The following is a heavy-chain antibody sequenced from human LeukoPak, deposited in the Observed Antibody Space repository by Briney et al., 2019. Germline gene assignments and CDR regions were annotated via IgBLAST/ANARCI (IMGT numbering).Heavy chain of an antibody. J-gene: IGHJ4*02. Sequence: GGSLRLSCAASGFTFSSYEMNWVRQAPGKGLEWVAVISYDGTNKDYADSVKGRFTISRDNSKNTLYLQMNSLRAEDTAVYYCSSGRGYSYGPLYFDYWGQGTLVTVSS. D-gene: IGHD5-18*01. CDR2: ISYDGTNK. CDR1: GFTFSSYE. CDR3: SSGRGYSYGPLYFDY. V-gene: IGHV3-30*03.